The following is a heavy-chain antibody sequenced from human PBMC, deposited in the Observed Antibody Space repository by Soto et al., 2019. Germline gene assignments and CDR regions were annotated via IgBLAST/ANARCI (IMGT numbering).Heavy chain of an antibody. CDR2: IYYSGST. Sequence: PSETLSLTCTVSGGSISSSSYYWGWIRQPPGKGLEWIGSIYYSGSTYYNPSLKSRVTISVDTSKNQFSLKLSSVTAADTAVYYCASQDIVVVVAPEPYYFDYWGQGTLVTVSS. J-gene: IGHJ4*02. V-gene: IGHV4-39*01. CDR1: GGSISSSSYY. D-gene: IGHD2-15*01. CDR3: ASQDIVVVVAPEPYYFDY.